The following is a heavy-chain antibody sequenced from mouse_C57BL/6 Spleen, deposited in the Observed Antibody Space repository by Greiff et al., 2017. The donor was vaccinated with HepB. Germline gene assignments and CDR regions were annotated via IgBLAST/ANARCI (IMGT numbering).Heavy chain of an antibody. CDR3: ASLYGSSYGFAY. CDR2: IDPSDSYT. Sequence: QVQLQQPGAELVRPGTSVKLSCKASGYTFTSYWMHWVKQRPGQGLEWIGVIDPSDSYTNYNQKFKGKATLTVDTSSSTAYMQLSSLTSEDSAVYYCASLYGSSYGFAYWGQGTLVTVSA. J-gene: IGHJ3*01. D-gene: IGHD1-1*01. CDR1: GYTFTSYW. V-gene: IGHV1-59*01.